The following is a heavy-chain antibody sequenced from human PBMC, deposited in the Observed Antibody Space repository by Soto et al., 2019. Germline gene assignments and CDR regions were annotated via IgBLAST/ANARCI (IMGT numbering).Heavy chain of an antibody. CDR2: ISSSGSTL. Sequence: QVQLVESGGGLVKPGGSLRLSCAASGFTFSDYYMRWIRQAPGKGLEWVSYISSSGSTLYYADSGKGRFTISRDNAKNPLYLQMNSLRAEDTAVYYCARLKYSYGSGHAFDILGQGTMVTVSS. CDR3: ARLKYSYGSGHAFDI. CDR1: GFTFSDYY. V-gene: IGHV3-11*01. J-gene: IGHJ3*02. D-gene: IGHD5-18*01.